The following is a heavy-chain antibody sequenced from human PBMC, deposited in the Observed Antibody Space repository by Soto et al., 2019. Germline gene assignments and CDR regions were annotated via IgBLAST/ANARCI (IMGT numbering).Heavy chain of an antibody. CDR1: EYSLASYW. CDR2: IYPGDSDT. J-gene: IGHJ6*02. V-gene: IGHV5-51*01. D-gene: IGHD6-6*01. Sequence: GESVKRSGPCSEYSLASYWIGSVRQMPGKDLEWMGIIYPGDSDTRYSPPFQGQVTISADKSLRTAYLQWTSLKASDTALYYCARTRSFTLGFYYDGMDVWGQGTTVTVSS. CDR3: ARTRSFTLGFYYDGMDV.